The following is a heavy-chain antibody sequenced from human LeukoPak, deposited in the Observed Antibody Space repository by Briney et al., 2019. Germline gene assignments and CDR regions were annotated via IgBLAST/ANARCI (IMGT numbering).Heavy chain of an antibody. CDR2: IKSKTDGGTT. CDR3: AKVILFGELLSPNDY. Sequence: GGSLRLSCAASGFTFSNAWMSWVRQAPGKGLEWVGRIKSKTDGGTTDYAAPVKGRFTISRDDSKNTLYLQMNSLRAEDTAVYYCAKVILFGELLSPNDYWGQGTLVTVSS. J-gene: IGHJ4*02. CDR1: GFTFSNAW. D-gene: IGHD3-10*01. V-gene: IGHV3-15*01.